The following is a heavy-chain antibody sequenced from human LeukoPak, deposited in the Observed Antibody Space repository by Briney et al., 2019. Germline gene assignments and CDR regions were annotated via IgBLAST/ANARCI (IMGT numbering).Heavy chain of an antibody. J-gene: IGHJ5*02. CDR1: GGSISGYY. CDR3: ARYTTSSERWFDP. CDR2: IYSSGST. Sequence: SETLSLTCTVSGGSISGYYWNWIRLPAGKGLEWVGRIYSSGSTHYNPSLKSRVTMSVDASKNQSTLNLNSVTAADTAVYYCARYTTSSERWFDPWGQGTLVIVSS. V-gene: IGHV4-4*07. D-gene: IGHD6-6*01.